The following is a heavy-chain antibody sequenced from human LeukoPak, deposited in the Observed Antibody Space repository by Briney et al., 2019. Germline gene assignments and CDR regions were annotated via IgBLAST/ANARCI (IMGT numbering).Heavy chain of an antibody. J-gene: IGHJ4*02. Sequence: GGSLRLSCAASGFTVSTNYMTWVRQAPGKGLEWVSVIYTGVSTYYADSVKGRFTISGDNSKNTLYLQTNSLRAEDTAVYYCARDSGGWYYFDYWGQGTLVTVSS. CDR3: ARDSGGWYYFDY. V-gene: IGHV3-66*01. D-gene: IGHD6-19*01. CDR1: GFTVSTNY. CDR2: IYTGVST.